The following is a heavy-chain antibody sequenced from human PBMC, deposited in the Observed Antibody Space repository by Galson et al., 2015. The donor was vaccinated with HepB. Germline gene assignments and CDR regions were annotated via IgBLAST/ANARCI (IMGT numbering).Heavy chain of an antibody. Sequence: SLRLSCAAFGFTFDDYTMHWVRQGPGKGLEWVSLISWDGGRTHYADSVKGRFTISRDNSKNSLYLQMNSLRSEDTALYYCAKDYKPGYSSGWYLADWGQGTLVTVSS. CDR3: AKDYKPGYSSGWYLAD. D-gene: IGHD6-19*01. CDR2: ISWDGGRT. J-gene: IGHJ4*02. V-gene: IGHV3-43*01. CDR1: GFTFDDYT.